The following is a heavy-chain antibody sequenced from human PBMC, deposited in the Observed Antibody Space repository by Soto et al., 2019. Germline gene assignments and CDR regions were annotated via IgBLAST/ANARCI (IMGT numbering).Heavy chain of an antibody. CDR2: INAGNGNT. J-gene: IGHJ3*02. CDR3: ARNKVFGVVDAFDI. V-gene: IGHV1-3*01. Sequence: ASVKVSCKASGYTFTSYAMHWVRQAPGQRLEWMGWINAGNGNTKYSQKFQGRVTITRDTSASTAYMELSSLRSEDTAVYYCARNKVFGVVDAFDIWGQGTMVTVS. CDR1: GYTFTSYA. D-gene: IGHD3-3*01.